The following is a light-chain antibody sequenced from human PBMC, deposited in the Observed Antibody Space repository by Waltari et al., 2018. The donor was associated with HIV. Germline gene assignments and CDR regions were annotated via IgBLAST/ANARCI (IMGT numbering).Light chain of an antibody. CDR3: SSYAGPNHLL. J-gene: IGLJ2*01. Sequence: QSALTQPPSASGSPGQSVTFSCTGTSRDVGAYNFVSWYQQHPGKAPKRLIYGVNPRPSGVPDRFSGSKSGNTASLTVSGLQADDEADYYCSSYAGPNHLLFGGGTKLTVL. V-gene: IGLV2-8*01. CDR2: GVN. CDR1: SRDVGAYNF.